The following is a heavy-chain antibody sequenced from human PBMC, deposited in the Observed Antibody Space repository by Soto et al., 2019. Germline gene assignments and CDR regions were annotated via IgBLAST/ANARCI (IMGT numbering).Heavy chain of an antibody. CDR1: GGTFSSYA. CDR2: IIPIFGTA. V-gene: IGHV1-69*13. D-gene: IGHD3-22*01. J-gene: IGHJ3*02. Sequence: ASVKVSCKASGGTFSSYAISWVRQAPGQGLEWMGGIIPIFGTANYAQKFQGRVTITADESTSTAYMELSSLRSEDTAVYYCASPSGYRYYYGSSGYYYKAFDIWGQGTMVTVSS. CDR3: ASPSGYRYYYGSSGYYYKAFDI.